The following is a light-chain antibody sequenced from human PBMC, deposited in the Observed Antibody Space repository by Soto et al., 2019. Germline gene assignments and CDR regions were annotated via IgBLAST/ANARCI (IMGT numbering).Light chain of an antibody. V-gene: IGKV3-20*01. CDR2: GAF. Sequence: EIVLTQSPGTLSLSPGERATLSCRASQSVSSIYLAWYQQKPGQAPRLLIYGAFSRATDIPDRFSGSGSGTDFTLTISRLEPEDFAVYYCQQYGGSPRTFGQGTKVDIK. CDR3: QQYGGSPRT. J-gene: IGKJ1*01. CDR1: QSVSSIY.